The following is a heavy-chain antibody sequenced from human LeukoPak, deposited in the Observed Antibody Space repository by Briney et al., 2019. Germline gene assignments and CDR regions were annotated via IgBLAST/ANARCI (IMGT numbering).Heavy chain of an antibody. V-gene: IGHV4-39*01. CDR2: IYYSRST. CDR1: GGSISNTLYY. J-gene: IGHJ3*02. Sequence: SETLSLTCTVSGGSISNTLYYWAWIRQPPGKGLESIGSIYYSRSTYYSPSLKSRVTISVDTSKNQFSLKLSSVTAADTAVYYCARNGDSSGYYPSHAFDIWGQGTMVTVSS. CDR3: ARNGDSSGYYPSHAFDI. D-gene: IGHD3-22*01.